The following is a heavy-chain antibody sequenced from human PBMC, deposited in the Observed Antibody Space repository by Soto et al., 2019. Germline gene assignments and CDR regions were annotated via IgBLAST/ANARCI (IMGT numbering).Heavy chain of an antibody. Sequence: EVQLLESGGGVVQPGGSLRLSCAASGFTFGSYAMNWLRQAPGRGLECVSFISGSGRTTYYADSVKGRFTVSRDNSKNTLYLQMNSLRAEDTALYSCAKFRGPSYSFYSMDVWGKGTTVTVSS. CDR3: AKFRGPSYSFYSMDV. CDR2: ISGSGRTT. CDR1: GFTFGSYA. J-gene: IGHJ6*03. D-gene: IGHD3-16*01. V-gene: IGHV3-23*01.